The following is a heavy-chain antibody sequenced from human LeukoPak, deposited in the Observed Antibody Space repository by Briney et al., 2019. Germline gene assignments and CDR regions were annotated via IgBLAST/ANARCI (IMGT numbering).Heavy chain of an antibody. V-gene: IGHV3-23*01. CDR1: GLNFNGYA. Sequence: EGSLRLSCEGSGLNFNGYAISWVRQAPGKGLEWVAVTGGSDDNTHYADSVKGRFTISRDNSANRLFLQMHSLRPDDSARYYCTRDLMTGFSSGWYFAYWGQGTLVTVSS. CDR3: TRDLMTGFSSGWYFAY. CDR2: TGGSDDNT. D-gene: IGHD6-19*01. J-gene: IGHJ4*02.